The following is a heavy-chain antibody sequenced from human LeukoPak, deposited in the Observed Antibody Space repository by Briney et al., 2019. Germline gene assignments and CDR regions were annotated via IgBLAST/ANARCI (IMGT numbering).Heavy chain of an antibody. CDR1: GFTFSSYG. CDR2: IRYDGSNK. J-gene: IGHJ4*02. D-gene: IGHD1-26*01. V-gene: IGHV3-30*02. CDR3: SRSPGILGTNYDY. Sequence: AGGSLRLSCAASGFTFSSYGMHWVRQAPGKGLEWVAFIRYDGSNKYYADSVKGRFTISRDNSKNTLYLQMNSLRAEDTAVYYCSRSPGILGTNYDYWGQGTLVTVSS.